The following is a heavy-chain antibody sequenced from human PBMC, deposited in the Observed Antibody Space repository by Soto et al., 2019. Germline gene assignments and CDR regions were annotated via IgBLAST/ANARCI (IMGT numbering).Heavy chain of an antibody. CDR3: ARVAVAARPRWYNWFDP. V-gene: IGHV1-8*01. CDR2: MNPNSGET. Sequence: QEQLVQSGAEVKKPGASVKVSCKTSGYTFTDYDINWVRQATGQGLEWIGWMNPNSGETGYAQKFQGRVTMTRSASLSTAYLELSSLRSEDTAVYYCARVAVAARPRWYNWFDPWGQ. J-gene: IGHJ5*02. CDR1: GYTFTDYD. D-gene: IGHD2-15*01.